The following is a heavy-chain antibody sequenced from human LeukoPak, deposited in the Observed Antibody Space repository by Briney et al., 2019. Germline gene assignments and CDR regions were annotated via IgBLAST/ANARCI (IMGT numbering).Heavy chain of an antibody. V-gene: IGHV3-74*01. Sequence: GGSLRLSCAASGFGFSVYWMHWVRQAPGKGLVWVAHINEDGTSASHADSVKGRFTIFRDNAKNTLYLQMNSLTVEDTAVYYCARVPTNSYGFGQWGQGSLVTVSS. CDR1: GFGFSVYW. J-gene: IGHJ4*02. CDR2: INEDGTSA. D-gene: IGHD5-18*01. CDR3: ARVPTNSYGFGQ.